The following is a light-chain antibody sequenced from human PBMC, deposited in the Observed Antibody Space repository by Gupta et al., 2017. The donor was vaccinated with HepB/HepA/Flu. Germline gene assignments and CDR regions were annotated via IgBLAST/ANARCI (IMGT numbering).Light chain of an antibody. J-gene: IGLJ1*01. V-gene: IGLV2-14*03. CDR1: SSDIVGYNF. CDR2: DVS. CDR3: CSYPTSSTNAHV. Sequence: QPALTQPASVAGSPAQSITISCTGTSSDIVGYNFVSCYHHQPAKAPKLMIYDVSNRPSGVSPRCSGSKSGNTASLTISGLRAEDEADYYCCSYPTSSTNAHVFGTGTKVTVL.